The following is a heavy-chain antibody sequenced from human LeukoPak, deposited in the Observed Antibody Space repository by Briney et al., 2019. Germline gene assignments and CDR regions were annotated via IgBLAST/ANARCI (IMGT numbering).Heavy chain of an antibody. CDR1: GYTLTELS. CDR3: ATASDCSSTSCYADFDY. V-gene: IGHV1-24*01. J-gene: IGHJ4*02. CDR2: FDPEDGET. D-gene: IGHD2-2*01. Sequence: ASVKVFCKVSGYTLTELSMHWVRQAPGKGLEWMGGFDPEDGETIYAQKFQGRVTMTEDTSTDTAYMELSSLRSEDTAVYYCATASDCSSTSCYADFDYWGQGTLVTVSS.